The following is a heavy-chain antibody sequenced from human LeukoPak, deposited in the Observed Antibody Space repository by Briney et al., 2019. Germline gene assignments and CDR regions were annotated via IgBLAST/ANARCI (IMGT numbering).Heavy chain of an antibody. V-gene: IGHV3-7*03. Sequence: PGGSLRLSCAASGFNFNTYWMSWVRQAPGKGLEWVANIKQDGSEKFYVDSMKGRFTISRDNSKNSLYLQMNSLRAEDTAVYYCAKDTPTAGRYDAFDIWGQGTMVTVSS. CDR2: IKQDGSEK. CDR1: GFNFNTYW. D-gene: IGHD2-8*02. CDR3: AKDTPTAGRYDAFDI. J-gene: IGHJ3*02.